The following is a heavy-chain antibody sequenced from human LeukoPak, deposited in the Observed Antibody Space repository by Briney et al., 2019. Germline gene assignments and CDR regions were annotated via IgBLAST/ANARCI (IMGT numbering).Heavy chain of an antibody. Sequence: GGSLRLSCAASGFTFSSYSTNWVRQAPGKGLEWVSDIRGGGDTYYAESVEGRFTISRDNSKNTLYLQMNSLRAEDTALYYASGHGSNSYWGQGTLVTVSS. CDR3: SGHGSNSY. J-gene: IGHJ4*02. V-gene: IGHV3-23*01. CDR2: IRGGGDT. CDR1: GFTFSSYS. D-gene: IGHD6-13*01.